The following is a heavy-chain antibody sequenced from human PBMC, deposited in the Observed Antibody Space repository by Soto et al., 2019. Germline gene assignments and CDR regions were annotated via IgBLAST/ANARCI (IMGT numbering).Heavy chain of an antibody. V-gene: IGHV3-23*01. J-gene: IGHJ4*02. CDR1: GFTFSSYA. D-gene: IGHD6-19*01. CDR2: ISGSGGST. CDR3: AKIPVAGTTLYYFDY. Sequence: EVQLLESGGGLVQPGGSLRLSCAASGFTFSSYAMSWVRQAPGRGLEWVSAISGSGGSTYYADSVKGRFTISRDNSKNTLYLQMNSLRAEDTAVYYCAKIPVAGTTLYYFDYWGQGTLVTVSS.